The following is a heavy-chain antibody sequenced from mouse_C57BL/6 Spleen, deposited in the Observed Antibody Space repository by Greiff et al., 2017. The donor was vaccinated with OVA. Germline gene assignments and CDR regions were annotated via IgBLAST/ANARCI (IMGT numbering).Heavy chain of an antibody. CDR3: ARGDGFYRDY. CDR2: IYPGDGDT. D-gene: IGHD2-12*01. Sequence: QVQLQQSGPELVKPGASVKISCKASGYAFGSSWMNWVKQRPGKGLEWIGRIYPGDGDTNYNGKFKGKATLTADKSSSTAYMQLSSLTSEDSAVYFCARGDGFYRDYWGQGTTLTVSS. V-gene: IGHV1-82*01. J-gene: IGHJ2*01. CDR1: GYAFGSSW.